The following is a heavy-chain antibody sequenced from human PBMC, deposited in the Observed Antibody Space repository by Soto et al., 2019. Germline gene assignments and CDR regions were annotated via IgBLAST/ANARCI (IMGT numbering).Heavy chain of an antibody. Sequence: GGSLRLSCSASGFTFSSYAMHWVRQAPGKGLEYVSAISSNGGSTYYADSVKGRFTISRDNSKNTLYLQMSSLRAEDTAVYYCVKGSKLGVQLWFIFDYWGQGTTVTVSS. CDR3: VKGSKLGVQLWFIFDY. V-gene: IGHV3-64D*08. CDR2: ISSNGGST. CDR1: GFTFSSYA. J-gene: IGHJ4*03. D-gene: IGHD5-18*01.